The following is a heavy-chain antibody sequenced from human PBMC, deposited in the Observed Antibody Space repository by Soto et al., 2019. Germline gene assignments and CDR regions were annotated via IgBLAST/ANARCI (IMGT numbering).Heavy chain of an antibody. CDR2: IIPILGIA. V-gene: IGHV1-69*02. J-gene: IGHJ3*02. D-gene: IGHD6-13*01. Sequence: QVQLVQSGAEVKKPASSVKVSCKASVGTFSSYTISCVRQAPGQGLEWMGRIIPILGIANYAQKFQGRVTITADKSTSTAYMELSILRSEDTAVYYCAIPGIAAACTRGAFDIWAQGTMVTVSS. CDR1: VGTFSSYT. CDR3: AIPGIAAACTRGAFDI.